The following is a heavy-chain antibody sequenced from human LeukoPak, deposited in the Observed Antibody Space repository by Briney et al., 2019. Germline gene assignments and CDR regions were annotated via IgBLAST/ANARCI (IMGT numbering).Heavy chain of an antibody. CDR1: GFTFSSNS. Sequence: GSLRLSCAASGFTFSSNSMNWVRQAPGEGLEWVSSISTSSSYIYYADSVKGRFTISRDNARHSLYLQMNSLRAEDTAVYYCARGLDVVSATNDAFDIWGQGTMVIVSS. J-gene: IGHJ3*02. D-gene: IGHD2-15*01. CDR2: ISTSSSYI. CDR3: ARGLDVVSATNDAFDI. V-gene: IGHV3-21*01.